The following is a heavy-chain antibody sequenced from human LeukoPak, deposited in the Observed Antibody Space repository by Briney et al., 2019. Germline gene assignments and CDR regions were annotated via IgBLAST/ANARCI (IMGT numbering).Heavy chain of an antibody. CDR3: ARYSNGLGWFDP. Sequence: SETLSLTCTVSGGSISSYYWSWIRQPPGKGLEWIGNIFHTGSTNFNPSLKRRVAVSVDTSKNHFSLKLTSVTAADTAVYYCARYSNGLGWFDPWGQGALITVSS. CDR1: GGSISSYY. CDR2: IFHTGST. V-gene: IGHV4-39*02. J-gene: IGHJ5*02. D-gene: IGHD3-22*01.